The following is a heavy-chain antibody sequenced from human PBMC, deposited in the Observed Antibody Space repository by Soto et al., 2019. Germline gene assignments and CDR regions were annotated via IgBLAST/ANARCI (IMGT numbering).Heavy chain of an antibody. D-gene: IGHD3-10*01. J-gene: IGHJ6*02. CDR3: AKDFKISGGHYGSLNYYYGMDV. Sequence: PGGSLRLSCAASGFTFNRHAIHWVRQSPGKGLEWVTVISRDGNNKYSADSVKGRFTISRDNAKNTVILQMNSLRREDTAMYYCAKDFKISGGHYGSLNYYYGMDVWGQGTTVTVSS. CDR2: ISRDGNNK. CDR1: GFTFNRHA. V-gene: IGHV3-30-3*01.